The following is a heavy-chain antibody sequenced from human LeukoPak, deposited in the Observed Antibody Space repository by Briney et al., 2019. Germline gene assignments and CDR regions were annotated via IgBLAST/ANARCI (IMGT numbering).Heavy chain of an antibody. Sequence: GGSLRLSCAASGFAFSNYEMNWVRQAPGKGLGWVSYISPSGGTITYADSVKGRFTISRDNAKNSLYLQMNSLGAEDMAVYYCVRVRYCSSTNCHGGWFDPWGQGTLVTVSS. J-gene: IGHJ5*02. CDR2: ISPSGGTI. CDR1: GFAFSNYE. V-gene: IGHV3-48*03. CDR3: VRVRYCSSTNCHGGWFDP. D-gene: IGHD2-2*01.